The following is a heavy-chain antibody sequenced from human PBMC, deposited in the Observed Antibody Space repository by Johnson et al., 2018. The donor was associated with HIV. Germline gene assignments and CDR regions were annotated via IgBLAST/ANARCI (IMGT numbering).Heavy chain of an antibody. CDR1: GFTFSSYA. CDR3: AREGGTFYDSSGSLAFDI. CDR2: ISYDGSNK. V-gene: IGHV3-30-3*01. D-gene: IGHD3-22*01. Sequence: QVQLVESVGGVVQPGRSLRLSCAASGFTFSSYAMHWVRQTPGKGLEWVAIISYDGSNKYYADSVQGRCTLPRDNSKNTLYLQMNRLRAEDTAVYYCAREGGTFYDSSGSLAFDIWGQGTMVAVSS. J-gene: IGHJ3*02.